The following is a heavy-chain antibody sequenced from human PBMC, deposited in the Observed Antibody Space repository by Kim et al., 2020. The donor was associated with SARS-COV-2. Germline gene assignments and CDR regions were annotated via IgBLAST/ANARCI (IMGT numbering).Heavy chain of an antibody. V-gene: IGHV4-4*02. Sequence: SETLSLTCAVSGGSISSSNWWSWVRQPPGKGLEWIGEIYHSGSPNYNLSLKSRVTISVAMSMHQFFPMLSSVTAADTALVYCLRLLHDDGDQYYYHYGM. J-gene: IGHJ6*01. D-gene: IGHD2-15*01. CDR2: IYHSGSP. CDR3: LRLLHDDGDQYYYHYGM. CDR1: GGSISSSNW.